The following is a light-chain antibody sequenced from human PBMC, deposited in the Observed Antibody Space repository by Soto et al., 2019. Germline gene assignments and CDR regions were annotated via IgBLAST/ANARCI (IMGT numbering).Light chain of an antibody. Sequence: DIVMTQSPDSLAVSLVERATINCKSSQSVLYSSNHKHYLAWYQQKPGQPTKLLIYWASTRESGVPDRFSGSGAGTDFTLTISSLQAEDVAVYYCQQYYRPWTFGQGTKVEIK. CDR3: QQYYRPWT. CDR1: QSVLYSSNHKHY. J-gene: IGKJ1*01. V-gene: IGKV4-1*01. CDR2: WAS.